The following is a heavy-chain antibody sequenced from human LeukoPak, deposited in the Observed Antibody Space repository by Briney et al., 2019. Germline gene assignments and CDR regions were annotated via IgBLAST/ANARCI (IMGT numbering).Heavy chain of an antibody. D-gene: IGHD3-22*01. CDR2: ISSSSSTI. Sequence: GGSLRLSCAASGFTFSHYYMTWIRQAPGKGLEWVSYISSSSSTIYYADSVKGRFTISRDNAKNSLYLQMNSLRAEDTAVYYCARDRHRYSYDTGGYPPYWGQGTLVTVSS. J-gene: IGHJ4*02. V-gene: IGHV3-11*04. CDR3: ARDRHRYSYDTGGYPPY. CDR1: GFTFSHYY.